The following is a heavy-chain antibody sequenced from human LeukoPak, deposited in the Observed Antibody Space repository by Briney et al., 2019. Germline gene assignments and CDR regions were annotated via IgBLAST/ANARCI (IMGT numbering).Heavy chain of an antibody. CDR2: ISSRAGGQ. Sequence: PGGSLRLSCAASGFTLSDYRMAWVRQAPGRGLELLSVISSRAGGQIDHYAESVKGRFTISRDTSKNILYLQMHSLRAEDTALYYCAKDAIYYDGSSHFYYSYSWGQGTQVAVSS. V-gene: IGHV3-23*01. J-gene: IGHJ4*02. D-gene: IGHD3-16*01. CDR1: GFTLSDYR. CDR3: AKDAIYYDGSSHFYYSYS.